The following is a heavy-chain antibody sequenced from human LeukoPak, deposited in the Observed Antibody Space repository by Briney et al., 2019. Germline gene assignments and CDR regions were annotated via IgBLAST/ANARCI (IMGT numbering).Heavy chain of an antibody. CDR3: ARDLGYSYGLGY. J-gene: IGHJ4*02. D-gene: IGHD5-18*01. CDR1: GYTFTGYY. CDR2: INPNSGGT. V-gene: IGHV1-2*06. Sequence: ASVKVSCKASGYTFTGYYMHCVRQAPGQGLEWMGRINPNSGGTNYAQKFQGRVTMTRDTSISTAYMELSRLRSDDTAVYYCARDLGYSYGLGYWGQGTLVTVSS.